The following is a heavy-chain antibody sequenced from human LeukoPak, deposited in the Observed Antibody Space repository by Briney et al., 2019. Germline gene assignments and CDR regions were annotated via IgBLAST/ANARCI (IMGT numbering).Heavy chain of an antibody. CDR1: GGSISSYY. D-gene: IGHD5-24*01. CDR3: ARDGYNTYYYYMDV. CDR2: IYTSGST. V-gene: IGHV4-4*07. Sequence: SETLSLTCTVSGGSISSYYWSWIRQPAGKGLEWIGRIYTSGSTNYNPSLKSRVTISVDTSKNQFSLKLSSVTAADTAVYYCARDGYNTYYYYMDVWGKGTTVTVSS. J-gene: IGHJ6*03.